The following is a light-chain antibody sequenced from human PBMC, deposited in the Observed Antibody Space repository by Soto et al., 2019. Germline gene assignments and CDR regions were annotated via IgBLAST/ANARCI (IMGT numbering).Light chain of an antibody. CDR3: SSYSSSTTLVV. Sequence: QSVLTQPASVSGSPGQSITISCIGTSSDVGGYNYVSWYQQHPGKAPKVMIYEVSNRPSGVSNRFSGSKSGNTASLTISGLQAEDEADYYCSSYSSSTTLVVFGGGTKVTVL. V-gene: IGLV2-14*01. CDR1: SSDVGGYNY. J-gene: IGLJ2*01. CDR2: EVS.